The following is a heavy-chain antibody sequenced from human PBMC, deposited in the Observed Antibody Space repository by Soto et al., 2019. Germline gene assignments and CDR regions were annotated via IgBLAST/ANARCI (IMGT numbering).Heavy chain of an antibody. CDR2: IYYSGTT. J-gene: IGHJ4*02. Sequence: QVQLQESGPGLVKPSETLSLTCTVSGGSISSFYWSWIRQPPGKGLEWIGFIYYSGTTNYTPSLMSLVTISVDASNRQSSLKLTSVTAADPALEYCAREFVYGGYDFGWFVYWGQGILVTVSS. V-gene: IGHV4-59*01. CDR3: AREFVYGGYDFGWFVY. CDR1: GGSISSFY. D-gene: IGHD5-12*01.